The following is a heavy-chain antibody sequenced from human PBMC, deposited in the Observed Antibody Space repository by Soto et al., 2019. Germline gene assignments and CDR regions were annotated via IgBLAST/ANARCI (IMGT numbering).Heavy chain of an antibody. CDR1: GYSFTSYG. D-gene: IGHD3-10*01. CDR3: ARDNGFGESDV. V-gene: IGHV1-18*01. J-gene: IGHJ6*02. Sequence: QVQLVQSGAEVKKPGASVKVSCKASGYSFTSYGISWVRQAPGQGLEWMGWISAYNGNTNYAQKLQGRVTMTTDTPTSTASMDLRSLRSEDTAVYYCARDNGFGESDVWGQGTTVTVSS. CDR2: ISAYNGNT.